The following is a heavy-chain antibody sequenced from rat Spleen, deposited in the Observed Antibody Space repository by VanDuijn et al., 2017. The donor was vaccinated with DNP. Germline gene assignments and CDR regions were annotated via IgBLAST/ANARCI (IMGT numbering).Heavy chain of an antibody. CDR1: GFTFSHYH. D-gene: IGHD5-1*01. Sequence: EVQLVESGGGLVQPGNSLKLSCAASGFTFSHYHMAWVRQAPTKGLEWVASMNTGGENTYYGDSVKGRFTIARDNGKSTLYLQMDSLRSEDTATYYCTRRNNWENIMDVWGQGASVTVSS. V-gene: IGHV5S23*01. CDR3: TRRNNWENIMDV. J-gene: IGHJ4*01. CDR2: MNTGGENT.